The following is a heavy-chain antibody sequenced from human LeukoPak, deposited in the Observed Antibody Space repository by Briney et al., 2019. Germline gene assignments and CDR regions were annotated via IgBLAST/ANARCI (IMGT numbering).Heavy chain of an antibody. D-gene: IGHD3-22*01. Sequence: GASVKVSCKASGGTFSSYAFSWVRQAPGQGLEWMGWISAYNGNTNYVQKLQGRVTMTTDTSTSTAYMELRSLRSDDTAVYYCARDQGYYDSSGPSPQCAFDIWGQGTMVTVSS. CDR3: ARDQGYYDSSGPSPQCAFDI. CDR2: ISAYNGNT. V-gene: IGHV1-18*04. J-gene: IGHJ3*02. CDR1: GGTFSSYA.